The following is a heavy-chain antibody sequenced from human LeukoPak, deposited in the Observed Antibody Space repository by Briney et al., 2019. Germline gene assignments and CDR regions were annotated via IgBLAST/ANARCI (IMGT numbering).Heavy chain of an antibody. CDR2: IYSGGST. V-gene: IGHV3-53*05. CDR1: GFTVSSNY. CDR3: AKVSGEYSSSSGDY. D-gene: IGHD6-6*01. Sequence: HAGGSLRLSCAASGFTVSSNYMSWVRQAPGKGLEWVSVIYSGGSTYYADSVKGRFTISRDNSKNSLYLQMNSLRAEDTALYYCAKVSGEYSSSSGDYWGQGTLVTVSS. J-gene: IGHJ4*02.